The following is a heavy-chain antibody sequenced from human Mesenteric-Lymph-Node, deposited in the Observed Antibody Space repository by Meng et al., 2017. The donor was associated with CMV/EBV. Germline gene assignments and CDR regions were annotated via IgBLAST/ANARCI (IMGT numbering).Heavy chain of an antibody. CDR2: INQDGSEK. CDR3: AKTWASYYAPKDHFDY. J-gene: IGHJ4*02. V-gene: IGHV3-7*03. CDR1: GFTFSSFW. D-gene: IGHD2-2*01. Sequence: GESLKISCAVSGFTFSSFWMSWVRQAPGKGLEWVANINQDGSEKYYVDSVKGRFTISRDNAKNSLYLQMNSLRAEDTAVYYCAKTWASYYAPKDHFDYWGQGTLVTVSS.